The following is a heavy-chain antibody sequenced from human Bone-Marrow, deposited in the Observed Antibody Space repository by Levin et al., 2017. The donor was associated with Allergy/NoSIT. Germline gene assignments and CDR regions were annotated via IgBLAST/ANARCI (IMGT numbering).Heavy chain of an antibody. J-gene: IGHJ4*02. V-gene: IGHV5-51*01. D-gene: IGHD5-18*01. CDR1: GYSFTNFW. CDR3: ARHSRAIYSASASFDY. Sequence: GGSLRLSCQTSGYSFTNFWIGWVRQVPGKGLEWIGIVFPGDSDTRYNPSFQGQVAISADKSITTAYLQWSRLKASDTAIYYCARHSRAIYSASASFDYWGQGTLVTVSS. CDR2: VFPGDSDT.